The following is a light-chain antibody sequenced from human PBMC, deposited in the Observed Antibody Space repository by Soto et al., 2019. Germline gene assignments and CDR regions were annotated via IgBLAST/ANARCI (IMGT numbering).Light chain of an antibody. Sequence: QSVLTQPASVSGSPGQSITISCTGTSSDVGGYNYVSWYQQHPGKAPKLMIYEVSNRPSGVSNRFSGSKSGNTASLTISGLQAEYEADYYCSSYTSSSTLAFGGGTKLTVL. CDR3: SSYTSSSTLA. J-gene: IGLJ3*02. CDR1: SSDVGGYNY. V-gene: IGLV2-14*01. CDR2: EVS.